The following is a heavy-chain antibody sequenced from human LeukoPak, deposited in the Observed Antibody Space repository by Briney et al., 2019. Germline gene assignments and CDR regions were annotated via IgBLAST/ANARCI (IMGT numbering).Heavy chain of an antibody. D-gene: IGHD3-10*01. CDR1: GGSISTYY. V-gene: IGHV4-59*08. CDR2: IYYSGST. J-gene: IGHJ5*02. CDR3: ARVNYRSGSHSSWFDP. Sequence: SETLSLTCTVSGGSISTYYWSWIRQPPGKGLEWIGNIYYSGSTNYNPSLKSRVTISVDTSKNRFSLKLPSVTAADTAVYYCARVNYRSGSHSSWFDPWGQGTLVTVSS.